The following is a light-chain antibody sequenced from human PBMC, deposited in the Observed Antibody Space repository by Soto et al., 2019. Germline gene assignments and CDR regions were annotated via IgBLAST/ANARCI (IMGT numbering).Light chain of an antibody. CDR3: NSYTSSSTHV. J-gene: IGLJ1*01. CDR1: SSDVGGYNY. CDR2: DVS. V-gene: IGLV2-14*01. Sequence: QSALTQPASVSASPGQSITISCTGTSSDVGGYNYVSWYQQHPGKAPKLMIYDVSNRPSGVSDRFSGSKSSNTASLTISGLQAEDEADYYCNSYTSSSTHVFGTGTKLTVL.